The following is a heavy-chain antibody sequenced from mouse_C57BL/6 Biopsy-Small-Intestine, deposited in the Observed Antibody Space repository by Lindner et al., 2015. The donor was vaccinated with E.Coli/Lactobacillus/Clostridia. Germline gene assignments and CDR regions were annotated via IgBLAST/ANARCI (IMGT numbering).Heavy chain of an antibody. CDR3: VRNSYSNTYYAMDY. CDR2: INPSTGGT. D-gene: IGHD2-5*01. J-gene: IGHJ4*01. CDR1: GYSFTGYY. Sequence: VQLQESGPELVKPGASVKISCKASGYSFTGYYMHWVKQSSEKSLEWIGEINPSTGGTSYNQKFKGKATLTVDKSSSTAYMQLKSLTSEDSAVYYCVRNSYSNTYYAMDYWGQGTSVTVSS. V-gene: IGHV1-43*01.